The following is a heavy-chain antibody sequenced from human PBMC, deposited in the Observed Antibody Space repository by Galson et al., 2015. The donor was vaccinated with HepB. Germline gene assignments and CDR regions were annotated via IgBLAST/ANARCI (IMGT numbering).Heavy chain of an antibody. Sequence: SLRLSCAASGFTFNTYAMSWVRQAPGKGLEWVSAISGTGDNTYYADSVKGRFTISRDNARNTLHLQMNSLRAEDTAVYYCGSGPTRYTGWYRGLPKFFQYWGQGTLITVSS. D-gene: IGHD6-19*01. J-gene: IGHJ1*01. V-gene: IGHV3-23*01. CDR2: ISGTGDNT. CDR3: GSGPTRYTGWYRGLPKFFQY. CDR1: GFTFNTYA.